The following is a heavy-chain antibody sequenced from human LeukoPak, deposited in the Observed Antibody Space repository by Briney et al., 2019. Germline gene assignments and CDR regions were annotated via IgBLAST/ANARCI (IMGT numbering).Heavy chain of an antibody. D-gene: IGHD2-15*01. Sequence: GGSLRLSCAASGFTFSSYAMSWVRQAPGKGLEWVSAISGSGGSTYYADSVKGRFTISRDNSKNTLCLQMNSLRAEDTAVYYCAKDPRYCSGGSCQGDYYFDYWGQGTLVTVSS. J-gene: IGHJ4*02. CDR2: ISGSGGST. CDR3: AKDPRYCSGGSCQGDYYFDY. CDR1: GFTFSSYA. V-gene: IGHV3-23*01.